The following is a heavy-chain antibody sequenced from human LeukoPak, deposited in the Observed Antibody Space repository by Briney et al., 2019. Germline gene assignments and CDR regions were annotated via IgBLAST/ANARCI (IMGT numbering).Heavy chain of an antibody. CDR1: GFTFSSYA. V-gene: IGHV3-66*01. D-gene: IGHD1-26*01. CDR2: IYSGGST. J-gene: IGHJ4*02. Sequence: PGGSLRLSCAASGFTFSSYAMSWVRQAPGKGLEWISVIYSGGSTYYADSVKGRFTISRDNSKNTLYLQMNSLRAEDTAVYYCAREDGIVGATTTGYWGQGTLVTVSS. CDR3: AREDGIVGATTTGY.